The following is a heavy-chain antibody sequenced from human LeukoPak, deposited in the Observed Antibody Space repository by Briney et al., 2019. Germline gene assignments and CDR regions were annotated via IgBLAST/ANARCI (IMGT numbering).Heavy chain of an antibody. CDR3: ARLDDSSGYEFDY. CDR2: IYPGDSDT. D-gene: IGHD3-22*01. V-gene: IGHV5-51*01. J-gene: IGHJ4*02. Sequence: GEPLKISCKGSGYSFTSYWIGWVRPMPGKGLEWMGIIYPGDSDTRYSPSFQGQVTISADKSLSTAYLQWSSLKASDTAMYYCARLDDSSGYEFDYWGQGTLVTVSS. CDR1: GYSFTSYW.